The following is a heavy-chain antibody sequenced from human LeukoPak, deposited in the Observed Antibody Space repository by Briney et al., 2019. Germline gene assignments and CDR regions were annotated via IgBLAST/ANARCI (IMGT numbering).Heavy chain of an antibody. Sequence: SETLSLTCTVSGGSISSISYYWGWIRQPPGKGLEWIGSMYHNGSTYYNPSLKSRVTISVDTSKNQFSLKLRSVTAADTAVYYCARHEWGITNAFDIWGQGTMVTVSS. CDR3: ARHEWGITNAFDI. V-gene: IGHV4-39*01. CDR2: MYHNGST. J-gene: IGHJ3*02. D-gene: IGHD1-14*01. CDR1: GGSISSISYY.